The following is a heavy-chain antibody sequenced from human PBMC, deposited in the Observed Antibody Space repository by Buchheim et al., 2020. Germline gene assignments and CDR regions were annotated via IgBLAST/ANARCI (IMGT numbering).Heavy chain of an antibody. CDR1: GGTFSSYA. V-gene: IGHV1-69*12. J-gene: IGHJ6*02. Sequence: QVQLVQSGAEVKKPGSSVKVSCKASGGTFSSYAISWVRQAPGQGLEWMGGIIPIFGTANYAQKFQGRVTITADESTSTAYMELSSLRSEDTAVYYCAIRRRYCSGGSCYQVQTDGGWWYYYYGMDVWGQGTT. D-gene: IGHD2-15*01. CDR3: AIRRRYCSGGSCYQVQTDGGWWYYYYGMDV. CDR2: IIPIFGTA.